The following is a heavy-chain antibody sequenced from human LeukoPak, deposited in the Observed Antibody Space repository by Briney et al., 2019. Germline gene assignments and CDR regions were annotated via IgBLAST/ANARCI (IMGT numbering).Heavy chain of an antibody. CDR2: INHSGST. CDR1: GGSFSGYY. CDR3: ARQSREPQHEQWLVLPYYYYYMDV. D-gene: IGHD6-19*01. V-gene: IGHV4-34*01. J-gene: IGHJ6*03. Sequence: SETLSLTCAVYGGSFSGYYWSWIRQPPGKGLEWIGEINHSGSTNYNPSLKSRVTISVDTSKNQFSLKLSSVTAADTAVYYCARQSREPQHEQWLVLPYYYYYMDVWGKGTTVTVSS.